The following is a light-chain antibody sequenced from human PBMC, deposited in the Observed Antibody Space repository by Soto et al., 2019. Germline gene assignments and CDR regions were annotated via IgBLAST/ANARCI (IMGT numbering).Light chain of an antibody. CDR3: QHYDDWPRT. V-gene: IGKV3-15*01. CDR1: QSVRGN. Sequence: DIVMTQSPATLSVSPGERVTLFCRASQSVRGNLAWYQQKPGQSPRLLIFGASTRATGIPARFSGSGSGTEFSLTISSLQSEDFAVYYCQHYDDWPRTFGLGTKVEIK. CDR2: GAS. J-gene: IGKJ1*01.